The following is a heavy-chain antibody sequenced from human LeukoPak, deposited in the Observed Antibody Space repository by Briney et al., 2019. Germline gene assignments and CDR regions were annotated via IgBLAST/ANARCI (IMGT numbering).Heavy chain of an antibody. Sequence: ASVKLSCKASGYTFTSYEINWVRQATGQGLEWMGWMNPNSGNTGYAQKFQGRVTMTRNTSISTAYMELSSLRSEDTAVYYCARGRDEDIVLMMYAAQDWFDPWGRGTLVTVSS. V-gene: IGHV1-8*01. CDR3: ARGRDEDIVLMMYAAQDWFDP. CDR2: MNPNSGNT. CDR1: GYTFTSYE. J-gene: IGHJ5*02. D-gene: IGHD2-8*01.